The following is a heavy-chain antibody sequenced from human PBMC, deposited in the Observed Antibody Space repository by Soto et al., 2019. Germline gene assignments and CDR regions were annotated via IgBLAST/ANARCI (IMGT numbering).Heavy chain of an antibody. CDR3: AKDLWNRYYDSSGYYYYYGMDV. Sequence: PGGSLRLSCAASGFTFSSYGMHWVRQAPGKGLEWVAVISYDGNVKYYADSVKGRFTISRDNSKNTLYLQMNSLRAEDTAVYYCAKDLWNRYYDSSGYYYYYGMDVWGQGTTVTVSS. J-gene: IGHJ6*02. D-gene: IGHD3-22*01. CDR2: ISYDGNVK. CDR1: GFTFSSYG. V-gene: IGHV3-30*18.